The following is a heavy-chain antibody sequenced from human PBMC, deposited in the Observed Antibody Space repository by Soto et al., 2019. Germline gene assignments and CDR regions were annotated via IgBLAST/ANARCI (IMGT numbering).Heavy chain of an antibody. CDR3: ASSDTAMASDYYYYYGMDV. V-gene: IGHV1-69*06. Sequence: SVKVSCKASGGTFSSYAISWVRQAPGQGLEWMGGIIPIFGTANYAQKFQGRVTITADKSTSTAYMELSSLRSEDTAVYYCASSDTAMASDYYYYYGMDVWGQGTTVTVSS. CDR2: IIPIFGTA. D-gene: IGHD5-18*01. J-gene: IGHJ6*02. CDR1: GGTFSSYA.